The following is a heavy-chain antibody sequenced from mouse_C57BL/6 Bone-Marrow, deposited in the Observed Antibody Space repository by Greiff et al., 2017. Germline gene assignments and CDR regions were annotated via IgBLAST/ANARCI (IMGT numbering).Heavy chain of an antibody. CDR1: GFTFSSYA. V-gene: IGHV5S21*01. Sequence: EVHLVESGEGLVKPGGSLKLSCAASGFTFSSYAMSWVRQTPEKRLEWVAYISSGGDYIYYADTVKGRFTISRDNAKNTLFLQMTSLRSEDTAMYYCATLEGYFDYWGQGTTLTVSS. CDR2: ISSGGDYI. J-gene: IGHJ2*01. CDR3: ATLEGYFDY.